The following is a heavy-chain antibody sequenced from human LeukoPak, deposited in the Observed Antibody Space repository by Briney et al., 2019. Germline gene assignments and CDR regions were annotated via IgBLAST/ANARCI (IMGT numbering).Heavy chain of an antibody. D-gene: IGHD2-2*01. CDR2: INPSGGST. CDR1: GYTFTSYY. Sequence: SVKVSCKASGYTFTSYYMHWVRQAPGQGLEWMGIINPSGGSTSYAQKFQGRVTMTRDTSTSTVYMELSSLRSEDTAVYYCARDRGYCSSTSCYSYFDYWGQGTLVTVSS. CDR3: ARDRGYCSSTSCYSYFDY. V-gene: IGHV1-46*01. J-gene: IGHJ4*02.